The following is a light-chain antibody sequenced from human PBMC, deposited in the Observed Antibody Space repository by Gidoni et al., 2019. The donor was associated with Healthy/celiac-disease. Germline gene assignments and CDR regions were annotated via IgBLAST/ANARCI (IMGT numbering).Light chain of an antibody. CDR3: QQYNSPTLT. J-gene: IGKJ4*01. Sequence: IQMTQSPSTLSASVGDRVTITCRASQSISSWLAWYQQKPGKAPKLLIYKASSLESGVPSRFSGSGSGTEFTLTISSLQPDDFATYYCQQYNSPTLTFGGGTKVEIK. CDR2: KAS. V-gene: IGKV1-5*03. CDR1: QSISSW.